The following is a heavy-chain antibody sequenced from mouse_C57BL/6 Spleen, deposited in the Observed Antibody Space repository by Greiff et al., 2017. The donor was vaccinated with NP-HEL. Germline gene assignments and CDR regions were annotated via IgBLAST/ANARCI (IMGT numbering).Heavy chain of an antibody. D-gene: IGHD2-1*01. V-gene: IGHV1-69*01. CDR3: ARDGNYAFAY. CDR1: GYTFTSYW. Sequence: QVQLQQPGAELVMPGASVKLSCKASGYTFTSYWMHWVKQRPGQGLEWIGEIDPSDSYTNYNQKFKGKSTLTVDKSSSTAYMQLSSLTSEDSAVYYCARDGNYAFAYWGQWTLVTVSA. CDR2: IDPSDSYT. J-gene: IGHJ3*01.